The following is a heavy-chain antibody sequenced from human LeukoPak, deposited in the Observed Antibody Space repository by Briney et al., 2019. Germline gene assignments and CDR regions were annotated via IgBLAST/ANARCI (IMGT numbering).Heavy chain of an antibody. V-gene: IGHV1-18*01. CDR2: VSGYSGNT. J-gene: IGHJ4*02. CDR3: ARDVDSTMVLFDY. CDR1: GYTFSSYG. Sequence: ASVKVSCKASGYTFSSYGISWVRQAPGQGLEWMGWVSGYSGNTKYAQKVHDRVTMTTDTSTSTAYMELRSLGSDDTAVYYCARDVDSTMVLFDYWGQGTLVTVSS. D-gene: IGHD5-18*01.